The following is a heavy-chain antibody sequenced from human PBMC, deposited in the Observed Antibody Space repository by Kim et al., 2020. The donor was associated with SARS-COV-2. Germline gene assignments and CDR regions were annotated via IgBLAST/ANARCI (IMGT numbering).Heavy chain of an antibody. J-gene: IGHJ4*02. CDR1: GFTFSSYG. D-gene: IGHD4-17*01. CDR2: IWYDGSNK. Sequence: GGSLRLSCAASGFTFSSYGMHWVRQAPGKGLEWVAVIWYDGSNKYYADSVKGRFTISRGNSKNTLYLQMNSLRAEGTAVYYCARVGHYGANGGYFDYWGQGTLVTVSS. CDR3: ARVGHYGANGGYFDY. V-gene: IGHV3-33*01.